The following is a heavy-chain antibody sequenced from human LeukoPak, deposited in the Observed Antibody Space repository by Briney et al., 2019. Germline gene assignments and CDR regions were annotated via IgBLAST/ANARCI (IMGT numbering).Heavy chain of an antibody. CDR1: GYTFTGYY. J-gene: IGHJ6*03. Sequence: ASVKVSCKASGYTFTGYYMHWVRQAPGQGLEWMGWINPNSGGTTYAQKFQGRVTMTRDTSISTAYMELSRLRSDDTAVYYCASKGEVGATPYYYYMDVWGKGTTVTISS. D-gene: IGHD1-26*01. CDR2: INPNSGGT. CDR3: ASKGEVGATPYYYYMDV. V-gene: IGHV1-2*02.